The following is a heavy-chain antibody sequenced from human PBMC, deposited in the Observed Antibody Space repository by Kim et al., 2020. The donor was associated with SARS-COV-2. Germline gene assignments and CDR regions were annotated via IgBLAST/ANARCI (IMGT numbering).Heavy chain of an antibody. CDR3: ARGPDYYGSGSYFYYYYYGMDV. D-gene: IGHD3-10*01. V-gene: IGHV1-3*01. CDR1: GYTFTSYA. J-gene: IGHJ6*02. CDR2: INAVNGNT. Sequence: ASVKVSCKASGYTFTSYAMHWVRQAPGQRLEWMGWINAVNGNTKYSQKFQGRVTITRDTSASTAYMELSSLRSEDTAVYYCARGPDYYGSGSYFYYYYYGMDVWGQGTTVTVSS.